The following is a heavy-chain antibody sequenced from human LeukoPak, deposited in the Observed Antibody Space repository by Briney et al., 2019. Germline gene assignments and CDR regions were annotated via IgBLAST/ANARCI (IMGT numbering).Heavy chain of an antibody. V-gene: IGHV4-59*01. CDR3: ARHKRLDP. CDR1: GDSINNYF. J-gene: IGHJ5*02. Sequence: SETLSLTCTVSGDSINNYFWTWIRQPPGKGLEWSGNIYYSGSTNYNPSLKTRVTISLDRSKHQFPLNMSSVTAAATAAYYCARHKRLDPWGQGTLVTVSS. CDR2: IYYSGST.